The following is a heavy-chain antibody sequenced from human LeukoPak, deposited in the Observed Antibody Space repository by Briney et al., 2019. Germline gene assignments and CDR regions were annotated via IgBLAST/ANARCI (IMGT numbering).Heavy chain of an antibody. CDR2: ISAYNGNT. CDR3: ARDHVIVGDDAFDI. V-gene: IGHV1-18*04. CDR1: GYTFTSYY. Sequence: ASVKVSCKASGYTFTSYYMHWVRRAPGQGLEWMGWISAYNGNTNYAQKLQGRVTMTTDTSTSTAYMELRSLRSDDTAVYYCARDHVIVGDDAFDIWGQGTMITVSS. D-gene: IGHD3-22*01. J-gene: IGHJ3*02.